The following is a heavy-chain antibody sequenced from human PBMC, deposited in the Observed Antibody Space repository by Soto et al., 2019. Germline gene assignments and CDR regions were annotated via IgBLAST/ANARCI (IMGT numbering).Heavy chain of an antibody. CDR1: GYTLTELS. CDR3: ATGSMQQLVGVRLAFDY. D-gene: IGHD6-13*01. CDR2: FDPEDGET. V-gene: IGHV1-24*01. J-gene: IGHJ4*02. Sequence: ASVKVSCKVSGYTLTELSLHWVRQAPGKGLEWMGGFDPEDGETIYAQKFQGRVTMTEDTSTDTAYMELSSLRSEDTAVYYCATGSMQQLVGVRLAFDYWGQGTLVTVSS.